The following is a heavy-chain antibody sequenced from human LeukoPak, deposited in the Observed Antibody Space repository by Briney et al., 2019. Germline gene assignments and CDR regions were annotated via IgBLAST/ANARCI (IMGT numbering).Heavy chain of an antibody. J-gene: IGHJ4*02. CDR2: INPSGGST. D-gene: IGHD3-9*01. Sequence: ASVKVSCKASGYTFTSYYMHWVRQAPGQGLEWMGIINPSGGSTSYAQKFQGRVTMTRDTSTSTVYMELSRLRSDDTAVYYCARGYDILTGYYRFDYWGQGTLVTVSS. CDR1: GYTFTSYY. CDR3: ARGYDILTGYYRFDY. V-gene: IGHV1-46*01.